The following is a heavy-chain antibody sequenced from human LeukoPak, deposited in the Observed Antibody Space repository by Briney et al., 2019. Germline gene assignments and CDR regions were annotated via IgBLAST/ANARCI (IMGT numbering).Heavy chain of an antibody. CDR3: AKDGRYCSGGSCYWWDY. CDR2: ISGSGGSR. J-gene: IGHJ4*02. D-gene: IGHD2-15*01. Sequence: GGSLRLSCAASGFTFSSYAMSWVRQAPGKGLEWDSAISGSGGSRYYADSVKVRFTISRDNSKNTLYLQMNSLRAEDTAVYYCAKDGRYCSGGSCYWWDYWGQGTLVTVSS. CDR1: GFTFSSYA. V-gene: IGHV3-23*01.